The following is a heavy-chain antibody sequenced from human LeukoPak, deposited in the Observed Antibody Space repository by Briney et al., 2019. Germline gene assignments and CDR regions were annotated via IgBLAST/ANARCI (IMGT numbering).Heavy chain of an antibody. CDR3: ARGSGYALPDY. D-gene: IGHD3-22*01. CDR1: GFTFSTYE. J-gene: IGHJ4*02. V-gene: IGHV3-48*03. Sequence: PGGSLRLSCAASGFTFSTYEMNWVRQAPGKGLEWISYISRSGSAIHYADSVKGRFTISRDNAKNSLYLQMNSLTDEDTAVYYCARGSGYALPDYWGQGTLVTVSS. CDR2: ISRSGSAI.